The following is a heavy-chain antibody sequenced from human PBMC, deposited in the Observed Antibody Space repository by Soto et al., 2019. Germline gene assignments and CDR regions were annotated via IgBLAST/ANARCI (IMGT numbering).Heavy chain of an antibody. CDR1: GYTFTNYG. CDR2: IGGYKGNT. CDR3: APHTLDTGMPSGY. V-gene: IGHV1-18*01. Sequence: QVQLVQSGAEVREPGASVKVSCKASGYTFTNYGVSWVRQAPGQGLEWMGWIGGYKGNTNYAQKLQGRATLPTDTSTSTAYLELRSLRSAATAVYYCAPHTLDTGMPSGYWGQGTLVTVSS. J-gene: IGHJ1*01. D-gene: IGHD5-18*01.